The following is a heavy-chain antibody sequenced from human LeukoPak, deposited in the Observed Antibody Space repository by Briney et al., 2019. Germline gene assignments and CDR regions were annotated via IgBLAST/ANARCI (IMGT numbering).Heavy chain of an antibody. J-gene: IGHJ5*02. CDR1: GFIFSSYW. CDR3: ARKDYYGSGSYYNIGWFDP. Sequence: GGSLRLSCAASGFIFSSYWMSWVRQAPGKGLEWVANIKQDGSEKYYVDSVKGRFTISRDNAKNSLYLQMNSLRAEDTAVYYCARKDYYGSGSYYNIGWFDPWGQGTLVTVSS. CDR2: IKQDGSEK. D-gene: IGHD3-10*01. V-gene: IGHV3-7*01.